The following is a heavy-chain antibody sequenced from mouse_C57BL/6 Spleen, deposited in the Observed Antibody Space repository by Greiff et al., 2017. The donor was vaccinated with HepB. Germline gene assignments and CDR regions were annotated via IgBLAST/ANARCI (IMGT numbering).Heavy chain of an antibody. CDR2: INPNNGGT. Sequence: EVQLQQSGPELVKPGASVKISCKASGYTFTDYYMNWVKQSHGKSLEWIGDINPNNGGTSYNQKFKGKATLTVDKSSSTAYMELRSLTSEDSAVYYCARREGYYGSSPYWGQGTLVTVSA. V-gene: IGHV1-26*01. J-gene: IGHJ3*01. CDR3: ARREGYYGSSPY. CDR1: GYTFTDYY. D-gene: IGHD1-1*01.